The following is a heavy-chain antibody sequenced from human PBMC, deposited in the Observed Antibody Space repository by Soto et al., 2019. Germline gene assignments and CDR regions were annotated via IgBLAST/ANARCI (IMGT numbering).Heavy chain of an antibody. CDR3: ARGGSSWSAEYYQH. D-gene: IGHD6-13*01. CDR1: GYTFSNYG. J-gene: IGHJ1*01. CDR2: ISGYNGNT. Sequence: QVQLVQSGAEVKKPGASVKVSCKASGYTFSNYGISWVRQAPGRGPEWMGWISGYNGNTKYAQSLQGRVTMTTDTSTSTAYMELRSLRSDDTAVYYCARGGSSWSAEYYQHWGQGTLVIVSS. V-gene: IGHV1-18*01.